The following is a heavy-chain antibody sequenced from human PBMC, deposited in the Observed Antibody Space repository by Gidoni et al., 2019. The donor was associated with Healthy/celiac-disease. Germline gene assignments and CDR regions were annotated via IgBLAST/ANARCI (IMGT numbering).Heavy chain of an antibody. J-gene: IGHJ4*02. CDR3: ARANNYYDSSGYCLFDY. V-gene: IGHV4-30-4*01. CDR1: GGSISSVAYY. CDR2: IYYSGST. D-gene: IGHD3-22*01. Sequence: QVQLQESGPGLVKPSQTLSLTCTVSGGSISSVAYYWSWIRQPPGKGLEWIGYIYYSGSTYYNPSLKSRVTISVDTSKNQFSLKLSSVTAADTAVYYCARANNYYDSSGYCLFDYWGQGTLVTVSS.